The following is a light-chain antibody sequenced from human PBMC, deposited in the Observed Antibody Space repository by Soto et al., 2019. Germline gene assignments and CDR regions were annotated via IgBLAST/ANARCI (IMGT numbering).Light chain of an antibody. V-gene: IGKV3-11*01. J-gene: IGKJ4*01. CDR2: DAT. Sequence: ETVLTQSPATLSLSPGERATLSCRASQNVSRFLAWYQRRPGQAPRLLIYDATNRASDIPARFSGSGSGTDFTLTISSLEPEDSAVYYCQQRSNWPPLTFGGGTQVDIK. CDR1: QNVSRF. CDR3: QQRSNWPPLT.